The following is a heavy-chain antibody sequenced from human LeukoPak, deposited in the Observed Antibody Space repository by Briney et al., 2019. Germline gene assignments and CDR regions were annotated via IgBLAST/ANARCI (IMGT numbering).Heavy chain of an antibody. J-gene: IGHJ6*02. V-gene: IGHV1-2*04. CDR2: INPNSGGT. Sequence: ASVKVSCKASGYTFTGYYMHWVRQAPGQGLEWVGWINPNSGGTNYAQKFQGWVTMTRDTSISTAYMELSRLRSDDTAVYYCARGDTAMVTYYYYYGMDVWGQGTTVTVSS. D-gene: IGHD5-18*01. CDR3: ARGDTAMVTYYYYYGMDV. CDR1: GYTFTGYY.